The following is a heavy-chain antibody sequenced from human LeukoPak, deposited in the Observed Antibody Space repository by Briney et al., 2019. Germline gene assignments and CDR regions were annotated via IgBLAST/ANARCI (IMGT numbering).Heavy chain of an antibody. J-gene: IGHJ1*01. CDR2: IIPIFGTA. CDR1: GYTFTGYY. CDR3: ARDWGSYGYSYFQH. V-gene: IGHV1-69*13. Sequence: SVKVSCKASGYTFTGYYMHWVRQAPGQGLEWMGGIIPIFGTANYAQKFQGRVTITADESTSTAYMELSSLRSEDTAVYYCARDWGSYGYSYFQHWGQGTLVTVSS. D-gene: IGHD5-18*01.